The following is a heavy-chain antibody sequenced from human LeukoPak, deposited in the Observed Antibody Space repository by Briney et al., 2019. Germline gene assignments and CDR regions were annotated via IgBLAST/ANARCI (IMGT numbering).Heavy chain of an antibody. CDR2: IYYSGST. CDR1: GASISFYY. CDR3: AREGGFYRPLDY. J-gene: IGHJ4*02. D-gene: IGHD3-3*01. Sequence: PSETLSLTCTVSGASISFYYWSWIRQPPGKGLEWIGYIYYSGSTNYNPSLKSRVTMSIDTSKNQFSLNLNSVTAADTAVYYCAREGGFYRPLDYSGQGTLVTVSS. V-gene: IGHV4-59*01.